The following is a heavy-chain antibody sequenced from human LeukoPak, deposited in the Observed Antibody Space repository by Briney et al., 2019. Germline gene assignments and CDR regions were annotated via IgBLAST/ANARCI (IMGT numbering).Heavy chain of an antibody. J-gene: IGHJ4*02. V-gene: IGHV4-59*01. CDR3: VRGGPPTVTRLDY. CDR1: GGSISNYY. CDR2: IYYSGST. D-gene: IGHD4-17*01. Sequence: SETLSLTCTVSGGSISNYYWSWIRQPPGKGLEWIGYIYYSGSTNYHPSLKSRVTISVDTSKIQLSLKLSSVTAADTAVYYCVRGGPPTVTRLDYWGQGTLVTVSS.